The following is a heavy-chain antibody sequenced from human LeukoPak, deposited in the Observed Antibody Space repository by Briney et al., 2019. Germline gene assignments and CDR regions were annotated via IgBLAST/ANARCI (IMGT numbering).Heavy chain of an antibody. J-gene: IGHJ6*02. Sequence: ASVKVSCKASGYTFTGYYMHWVRQAPGQGLEWMGWINPNSGGTNFAQKFQGRVTMTRDTSISTAYMEVTRLRSDDTAVYYCARPSTVGTGYYAMDVWGQGTTVTVSS. CDR1: GYTFTGYY. D-gene: IGHD4-11*01. CDR2: INPNSGGT. V-gene: IGHV1-2*02. CDR3: ARPSTVGTGYYAMDV.